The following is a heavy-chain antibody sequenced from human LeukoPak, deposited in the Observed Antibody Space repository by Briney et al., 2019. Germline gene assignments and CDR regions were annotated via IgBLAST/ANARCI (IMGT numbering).Heavy chain of an antibody. CDR3: ASSVAVAGTGYDY. D-gene: IGHD6-19*01. CDR2: IDPSDSYT. CDR1: GYSFTSYW. V-gene: IGHV5-10-1*01. J-gene: IGHJ4*02. Sequence: GESLKISCKGSGYSFTSYWISWVRQMPGKGLEWMGRIDPSDSYTNCSPSFQGHVTISADKSISTAYLQWSSLKASDTAMYYCASSVAVAGTGYDYWGQGTLVTVSS.